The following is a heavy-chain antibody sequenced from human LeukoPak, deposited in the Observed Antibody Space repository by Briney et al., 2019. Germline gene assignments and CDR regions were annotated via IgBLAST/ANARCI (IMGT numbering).Heavy chain of an antibody. CDR3: ATLVFDSSGYSYFDY. CDR1: GFTFSSYA. Sequence: PGGSLRLPCAASGFTFSSYAMSWVRQAPGRGLEWLSAISGSADNTYYADSVKGLFTISRDNSKNTLYLQMNSLRAEDTAVYYCATLVFDSSGYSYFDYWGPGTLVTVSS. CDR2: ISGSADNT. V-gene: IGHV3-23*01. D-gene: IGHD3-9*01. J-gene: IGHJ4*02.